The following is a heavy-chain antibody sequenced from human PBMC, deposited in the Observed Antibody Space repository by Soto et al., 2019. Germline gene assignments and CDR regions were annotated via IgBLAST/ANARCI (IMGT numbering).Heavy chain of an antibody. CDR3: AKEIGGDYAYFDL. D-gene: IGHD4-17*01. CDR1: GFSFNSYG. J-gene: IGHJ2*01. V-gene: IGHV3-30*18. Sequence: QVQLVESGGGVVQPGRSLRLSCAASGFSFNSYGMHWVRQAPGKGLEWVAVISYDGSNKYYADSVKGRFTISRDNSKNTLYLQMNSLRAEDTAVYYCAKEIGGDYAYFDLWGRGTLVTVSS. CDR2: ISYDGSNK.